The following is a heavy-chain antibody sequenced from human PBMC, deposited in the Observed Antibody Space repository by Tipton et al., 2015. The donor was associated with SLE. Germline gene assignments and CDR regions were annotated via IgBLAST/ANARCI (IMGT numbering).Heavy chain of an antibody. CDR1: GFTFSSHW. CDR3: GRAAIVGPSGGFDF. V-gene: IGHV3-74*01. Sequence: LRLSCAASGFTFSSHWMHWVRQAPGKGLVWVSRINGDGSSTTYADSVEGRFTMSRDNVKNTLYLQMNSLRAEDTAVYFCGRAAIVGPSGGFDFWGQGTLVTVSS. CDR2: INGDGSST. J-gene: IGHJ4*02. D-gene: IGHD1-26*01.